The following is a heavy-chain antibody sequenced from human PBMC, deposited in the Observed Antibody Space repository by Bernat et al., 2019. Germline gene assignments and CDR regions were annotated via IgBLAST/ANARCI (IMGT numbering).Heavy chain of an antibody. J-gene: IGHJ4*02. CDR1: GYTFTGYY. Sequence: QVQLVQSGAEVKKPGASVKVSCKASGYTFTGYYMHWVRQAPGQGLEWMGWINPNSGGTNYAQKFQGWVTRTGDTSIRPPYMELSRLRSDDTAVYYCASGAAGVGGYYFDYWGQGTLVTVSS. CDR2: INPNSGGT. CDR3: ASGAAGVGGYYFDY. V-gene: IGHV1-2*04. D-gene: IGHD6-13*01.